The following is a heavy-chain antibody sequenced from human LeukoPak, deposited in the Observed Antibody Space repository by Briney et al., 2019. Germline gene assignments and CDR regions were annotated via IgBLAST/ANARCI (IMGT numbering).Heavy chain of an antibody. CDR1: GVSIRSYY. CDR3: AKEYYDSRGYYHHAFDI. CDR2: IYTSGST. J-gene: IGHJ3*02. Sequence: SETLSLTCTVSGVSIRSYYWSWMRQPAGKGLEWIGRIYTSGSTNYNPSLKSRVTMSVDTSKNQFSLKLSSVTAADTAVYYCAKEYYDSRGYYHHAFDIWGQGTMVTVSS. D-gene: IGHD3-22*01. V-gene: IGHV4-4*07.